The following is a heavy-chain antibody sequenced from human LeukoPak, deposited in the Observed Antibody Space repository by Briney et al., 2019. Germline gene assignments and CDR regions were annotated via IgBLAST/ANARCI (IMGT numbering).Heavy chain of an antibody. CDR3: AKDIPYYDFWSGPDLNWFDP. CDR1: GFTFSSYA. CDR2: ISGSGGST. V-gene: IGHV3-23*01. D-gene: IGHD3-3*01. J-gene: IGHJ5*02. Sequence: GGSLRLSCAASGFTFSSYAMSWVRQAPGKGLEWVSAISGSGGSTHYADSVKGRFTTSRDNSKNTLYLQMNSLRAEDTAVYYCAKDIPYYDFWSGPDLNWFDPWGQGTLVTVSS.